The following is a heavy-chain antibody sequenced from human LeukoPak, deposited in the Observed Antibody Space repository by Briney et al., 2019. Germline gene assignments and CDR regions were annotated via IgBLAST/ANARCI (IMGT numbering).Heavy chain of an antibody. J-gene: IGHJ4*02. V-gene: IGHV3-7*01. CDR2: INQDANLI. CDR1: GFTFTNYW. CDR3: AKSEGYIPSY. Sequence: GGSLRLSCTASGFTFTNYWMTWIRQAPGKGLEWVANINQDANLIRYVDSVKGRFTISRDNAKNSVYLQMNSLRVEDTAVYYCAKSEGYIPSYGGQRTLLTVSS. D-gene: IGHD5-18*01.